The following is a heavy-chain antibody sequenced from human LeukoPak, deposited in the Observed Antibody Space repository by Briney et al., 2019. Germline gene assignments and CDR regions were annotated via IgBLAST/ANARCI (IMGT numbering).Heavy chain of an antibody. CDR1: GFTFSSHA. CDR3: AKGTAVAGTFDP. J-gene: IGHJ5*02. Sequence: GGSLRLSCAASGFTFSSHAMSWVRRAPGKGLEWVSAISGSGGSTYYADSVKGRFTISRDNSKNTLYLQMNSLRAEDTAVYYCAKGTAVAGTFDPWGQGTLVTVSS. D-gene: IGHD6-19*01. CDR2: ISGSGGST. V-gene: IGHV3-23*01.